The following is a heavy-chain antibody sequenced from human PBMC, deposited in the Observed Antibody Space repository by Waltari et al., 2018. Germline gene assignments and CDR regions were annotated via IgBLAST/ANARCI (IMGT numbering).Heavy chain of an antibody. CDR3: VRTDTTGYYPY. J-gene: IGHJ4*02. D-gene: IGHD3-22*01. CDR2: IYYSGTT. CDR1: GGSIYSSNYY. Sequence: QLQLQQSGPGLVKPSETLSLTCTVSGGSIYSSNYYWGWIRQPPGKELEWIGSIYYSGTTYYNPSLKSRVTISVDTSKNQFSLKLTSVTAADMVVYYCVRTDTTGYYPYWGQGTPVTVSS. V-gene: IGHV4-39*01.